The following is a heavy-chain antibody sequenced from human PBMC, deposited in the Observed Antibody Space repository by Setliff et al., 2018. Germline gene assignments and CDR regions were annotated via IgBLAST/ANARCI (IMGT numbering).Heavy chain of an antibody. CDR3: ARHNTNLQPNDY. J-gene: IGHJ4*02. CDR1: GFTFSSYS. CDR2: ISGSGTYT. Sequence: PGGSLRLSCAASGFTFSSYSMNWVRQAPGKGLGWVSSISGSGTYTYTADSVKGRFTISRDNAKNSLYLQMNSLRAEDTAVYFCARHNTNLQPNDYWGQGTLVTVSS. V-gene: IGHV3-21*01. D-gene: IGHD1-1*01.